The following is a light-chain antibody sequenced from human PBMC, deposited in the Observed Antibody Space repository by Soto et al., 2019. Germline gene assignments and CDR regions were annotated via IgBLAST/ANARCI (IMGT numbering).Light chain of an antibody. V-gene: IGKV3-20*01. CDR2: GAS. J-gene: IGKJ1*01. CDR3: QQYGSSLTWT. Sequence: IVLTQSPGTLSLSPGERATLSCRASQSVSSSYLAWYQPTPGQAPRLLIYGASSRATGIPDRFSGSGSGTDFTLTISRLEPEDFAVYYCQQYGSSLTWTFGQGTKVDI. CDR1: QSVSSSY.